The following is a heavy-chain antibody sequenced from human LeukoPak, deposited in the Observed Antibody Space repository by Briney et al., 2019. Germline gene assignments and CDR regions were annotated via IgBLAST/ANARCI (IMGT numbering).Heavy chain of an antibody. Sequence: ASVKVSCKASGYTFTSYYMHWVRQAPGQGLEWMGIINPSGGSTSYVQKFQGRVTMTRDTSTSTVYMELSSLRSEDTAVYYCARDLKAAAGTEHRTYYYYYYGMDVWGQGTTVTVSS. J-gene: IGHJ6*02. V-gene: IGHV1-46*01. D-gene: IGHD6-13*01. CDR1: GYTFTSYY. CDR2: INPSGGST. CDR3: ARDLKAAAGTEHRTYYYYYYGMDV.